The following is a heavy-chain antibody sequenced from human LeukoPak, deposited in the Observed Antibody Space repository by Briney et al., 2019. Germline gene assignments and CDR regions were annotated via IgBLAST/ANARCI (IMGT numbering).Heavy chain of an antibody. CDR1: GFTFSRYS. CDR3: ARRYCSSTSCDAFDI. CDR2: ISSSGGSI. V-gene: IGHV3-21*01. Sequence: GGSLRLSCAASGFTFSRYSMNWVRQAPGKGLEWVSSISSSGGSIFSADSMKGRFTISRDNTKNSLYLRMNSLRAEDTAVYYCARRYCSSTSCDAFDIWGQGTMVTVSS. D-gene: IGHD2-2*01. J-gene: IGHJ3*02.